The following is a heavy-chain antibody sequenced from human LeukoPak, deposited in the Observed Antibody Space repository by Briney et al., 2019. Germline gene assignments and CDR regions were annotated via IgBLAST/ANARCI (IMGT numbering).Heavy chain of an antibody. V-gene: IGHV3-48*02. Sequence: PGGSLRLSCAASGFTFSRYSMNWVRQAPGKGLEWVSYISSSSSTIYYADSVKGRLTVSRDNAENSLYLQMNSLRDEDTAVYYCARGSQQLTYIDYWGQGTLVTVSS. D-gene: IGHD6-13*01. CDR1: GFTFSRYS. J-gene: IGHJ4*02. CDR3: ARGSQQLTYIDY. CDR2: ISSSSSTI.